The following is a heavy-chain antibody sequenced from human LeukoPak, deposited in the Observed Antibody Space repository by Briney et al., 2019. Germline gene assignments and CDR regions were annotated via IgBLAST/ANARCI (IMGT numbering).Heavy chain of an antibody. J-gene: IGHJ4*02. Sequence: PSETLSLTCTVSGGSISFYYWSWIRQPPGKGLEWIGYIYSSGITDYSPSLRSRVTMSVDTSKNQLSLRLVSVTVADTAVYYCASLYSSGWHWGQGTLVTVSS. CDR3: ASLYSSGWH. CDR2: IYSSGIT. D-gene: IGHD6-19*01. V-gene: IGHV4-59*08. CDR1: GGSISFYY.